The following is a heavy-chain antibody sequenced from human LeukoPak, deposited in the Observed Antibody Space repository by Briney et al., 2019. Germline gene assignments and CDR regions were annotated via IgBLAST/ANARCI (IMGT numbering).Heavy chain of an antibody. Sequence: PSETLSLTCAVSGASISSNNLWSWVRQSPAKGLEWIGEIYHTGITNYMPSLKRRVTISVDKSKNQFSLKLTSVTAADTAVYYCATEGRSRSSGGTNWGPGILVTVSS. D-gene: IGHD6-25*01. CDR2: IYHTGIT. V-gene: IGHV4-4*02. J-gene: IGHJ4*02. CDR1: GASISSNNL. CDR3: ATEGRSRSSGGTN.